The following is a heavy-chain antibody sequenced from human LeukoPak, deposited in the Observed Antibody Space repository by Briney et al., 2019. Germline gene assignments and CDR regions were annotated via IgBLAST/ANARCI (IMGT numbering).Heavy chain of an antibody. D-gene: IGHD5-18*01. CDR3: ARVKGKAMGSGAFDY. Sequence: SETLSLTCAVYGGSFSGYYWSWIRQPPGKGLEWIGELNHSGSTNYNPSLKSRVTISVDTSKNQFSLKLSSVTAADTAVYYRARVKGKAMGSGAFDYWGQGTLVTVSS. CDR2: LNHSGST. J-gene: IGHJ4*02. CDR1: GGSFSGYY. V-gene: IGHV4-34*01.